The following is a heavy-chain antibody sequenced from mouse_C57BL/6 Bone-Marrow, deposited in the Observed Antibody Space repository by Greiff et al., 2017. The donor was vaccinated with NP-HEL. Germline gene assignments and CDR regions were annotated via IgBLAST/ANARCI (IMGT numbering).Heavy chain of an antibody. D-gene: IGHD2-4*01. Sequence: EVMLVESGGGLVQPGGSMKLSCVASGFTFSNYWMNWVRQSPEKGLEWVAQIRLKSDNYATHYAESVKGRFTISRDDSKSSVYLQMNNLRAEDTGIYYCTGGIYYDYDCAYWGQGTLVTVSA. V-gene: IGHV6-3*01. J-gene: IGHJ3*01. CDR3: TGGIYYDYDCAY. CDR1: GFTFSNYW. CDR2: IRLKSDNYAT.